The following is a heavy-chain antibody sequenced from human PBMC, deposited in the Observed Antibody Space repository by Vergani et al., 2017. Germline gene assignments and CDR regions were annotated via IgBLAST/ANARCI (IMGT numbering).Heavy chain of an antibody. D-gene: IGHD4-11*01. CDR3: ATVTTGYYGMDV. Sequence: VQLVESGGGLIQVGGSLRLSCAASGFIVSRNYMSWVRQAPGKGLEGVSIIYSGGNTYYADSVKGRFTISRDNSKNTLFLQMNSVRAEDTAVYYCATVTTGYYGMDVWGQGTTVTVSS. CDR1: GFIVSRNY. CDR2: IYSGGNT. J-gene: IGHJ6*02. V-gene: IGHV3-53*01.